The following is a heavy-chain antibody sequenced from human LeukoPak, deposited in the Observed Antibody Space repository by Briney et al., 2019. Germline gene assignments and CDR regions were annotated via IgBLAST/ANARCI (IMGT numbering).Heavy chain of an antibody. D-gene: IGHD3-3*01. CDR1: GGSISKANSY. J-gene: IGHJ4*02. CDR3: ARSNRWDFWGGQRIPKKYYFDY. CDR2: SNYIGGT. V-gene: IGHV4-39*01. Sequence: PSETLSLTCTVSGGSISKANSYWGWIRQSPGKELEWIGSSNYIGGTTYNPSLKSRVTVSVDTSKNQFSLKLSSVTAADTAVYYCARSNRWDFWGGQRIPKKYYFDYWGQGTLVTVSS.